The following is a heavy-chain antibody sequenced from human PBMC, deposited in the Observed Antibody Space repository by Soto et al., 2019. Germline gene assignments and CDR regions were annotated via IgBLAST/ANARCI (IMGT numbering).Heavy chain of an antibody. J-gene: IGHJ4*02. Sequence: EVQLVESGGGLVKPGGSLRLSCAASGFTFSNAWMSWVRQAPGKGLAWVGRIKSKTDGGTTDYAAPVKGRFTISRDDSKNTLYLQMNSLKTEDTAVYYCTTEVLITMIVVPLAFDYWGQGTLVTVSS. CDR1: GFTFSNAW. V-gene: IGHV3-15*01. D-gene: IGHD3-22*01. CDR3: TTEVLITMIVVPLAFDY. CDR2: IKSKTDGGTT.